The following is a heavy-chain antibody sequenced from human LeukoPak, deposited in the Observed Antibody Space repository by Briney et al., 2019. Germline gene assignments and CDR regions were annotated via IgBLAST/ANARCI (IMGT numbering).Heavy chain of an antibody. CDR1: GGSFSGYY. D-gene: IGHD6-13*01. CDR2: INHSGST. J-gene: IGHJ4*02. Sequence: SETLSLTCAVYGGSFSGYYWSWIRQPPGKGLEWIGEINHSGSTNYNPSLKSRVTISVDTSKNQFSLKLSSVTAADTAVHYCARVASIAAAGSTPTFDYGGQGTLVTVSP. V-gene: IGHV4-34*01. CDR3: ARVASIAAAGSTPTFDY.